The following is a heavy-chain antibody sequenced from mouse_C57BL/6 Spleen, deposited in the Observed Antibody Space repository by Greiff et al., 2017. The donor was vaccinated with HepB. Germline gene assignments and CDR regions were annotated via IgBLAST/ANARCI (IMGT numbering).Heavy chain of an antibody. CDR2: IDPNSGGT. D-gene: IGHD1-1*01. CDR3: ARGAPNYYGSSQSIYFDY. J-gene: IGHJ2*01. CDR1: GYTFTSYW. V-gene: IGHV1-72*01. Sequence: VQLQQPGAELVKPGASVKLSCKASGYTFTSYWMHWVKQRPGRGLEWIGRIDPNSGGTKYNEKFKSKATLTVDKPSSTAYMQLSSLTSEDSAVYYCARGAPNYYGSSQSIYFDYWGQGTTLTVSS.